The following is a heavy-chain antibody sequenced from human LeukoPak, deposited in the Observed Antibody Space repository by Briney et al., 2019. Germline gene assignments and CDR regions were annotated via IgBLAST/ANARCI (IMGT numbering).Heavy chain of an antibody. Sequence: PGRSLRLSCAASGFTFSSYGMHWVGQAPGKGLEWVAVISYDGSNKYYADSVKGRFTISRDNSKNTLYLQMNSLRAEDTAVYYCAKRGYCSSTSCYGMDVWGQGTTVTVSS. J-gene: IGHJ6*02. CDR2: ISYDGSNK. CDR3: AKRGYCSSTSCYGMDV. D-gene: IGHD2-2*01. CDR1: GFTFSSYG. V-gene: IGHV3-30*18.